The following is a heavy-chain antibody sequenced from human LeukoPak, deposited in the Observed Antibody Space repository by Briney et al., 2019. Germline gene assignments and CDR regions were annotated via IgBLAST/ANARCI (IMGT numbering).Heavy chain of an antibody. V-gene: IGHV4-59*08. J-gene: IGHJ3*02. D-gene: IGHD3-22*01. CDR3: ARQVYFDSSGYRWDAFDI. CDR1: GGSISSHY. Sequence: PSETLSLTCSVSGGSISSHYWSWIRQPPGKGLEWIGYIYYSGSTNHNPSLKSRVGISADTSKNQFSLKLTSVTAADTAVYYCARQVYFDSSGYRWDAFDIWGQGTVVTVSS. CDR2: IYYSGST.